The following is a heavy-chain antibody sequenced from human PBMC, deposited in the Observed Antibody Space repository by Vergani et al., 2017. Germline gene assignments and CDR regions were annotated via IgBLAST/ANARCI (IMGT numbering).Heavy chain of an antibody. Sequence: EVQLLESGGGLVQPGRSLRLSCTASGFTFGDYAMSWVRQAPGKGLEWVGFIRSKAYGGTTEYAASVKGRFTISRDDSKSIAYLQMNSLKTEDTAVYYCTRVGSGYDLYYYYYMDVWGKGTTVTVSS. J-gene: IGHJ6*03. CDR1: GFTFGDYA. CDR2: IRSKAYGGTT. CDR3: TRVGSGYDLYYYYYMDV. D-gene: IGHD5-12*01. V-gene: IGHV3-49*04.